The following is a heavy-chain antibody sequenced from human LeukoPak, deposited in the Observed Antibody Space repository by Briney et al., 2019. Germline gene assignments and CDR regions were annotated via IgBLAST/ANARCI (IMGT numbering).Heavy chain of an antibody. CDR1: GGSISSYY. V-gene: IGHV4-4*07. Sequence: SETLSLTCTVSGGSISSYYWSWIRQPAGKGLEWIGRIYTSGSTNYNPSLKSRVTMSVDTSKNQFSLKLSSVTAADTAVYYCARNAPLGIVVVPAALWDYYYYYMDVWGKGTTVTVSS. CDR2: IYTSGST. J-gene: IGHJ6*03. D-gene: IGHD2-2*01. CDR3: ARNAPLGIVVVPAALWDYYYYYMDV.